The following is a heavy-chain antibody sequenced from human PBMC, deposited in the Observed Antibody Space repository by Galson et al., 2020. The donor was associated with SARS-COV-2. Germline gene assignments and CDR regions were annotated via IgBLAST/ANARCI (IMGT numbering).Heavy chain of an antibody. D-gene: IGHD2-8*01. J-gene: IGHJ4*02. V-gene: IGHV3-23*01. Sequence: GGSLRLSCAASGFSFGTYVMSWVRQPPGKGFEWVSSIGASDGTTEYADSVKGRFTISRDNAKYTLYLQMNSLRVEDTATYYCVKPHRTVYGEGYWGQGNLVTVSS. CDR1: GFSFGTYV. CDR3: VKPHRTVYGEGY. CDR2: IGASDGTT.